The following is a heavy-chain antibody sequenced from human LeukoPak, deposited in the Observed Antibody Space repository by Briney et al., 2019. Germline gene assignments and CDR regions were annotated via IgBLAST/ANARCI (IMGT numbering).Heavy chain of an antibody. CDR2: ISSSGSTI. J-gene: IGHJ6*04. D-gene: IGHD3-10*02. CDR3: AELGITMIGGV. V-gene: IGHV3-48*03. Sequence: AGGSLRLSCAPPGYTFCSIMMNRVRHAPGKGLGWVSYISSSGSTIYYADSVKGRFTISRDNAKNSLYLQMNSLRAEDTAVYYCAELGITMIGGVWGKGTAVTISS. CDR1: GYTFCSIM.